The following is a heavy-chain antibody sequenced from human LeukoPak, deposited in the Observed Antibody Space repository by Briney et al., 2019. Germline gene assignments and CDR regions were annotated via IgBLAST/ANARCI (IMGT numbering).Heavy chain of an antibody. CDR1: GYTFTGYY. Sequence: GASVKVSCKASGYTFTGYYMHWVRQAPGQGLEWMGWINPNSGGTNYAQKFQGRVTMTRDTSISTAYMELSRLRSDDTAVYYCARVSVIVVVPVFGYWGREPWSPSPQ. D-gene: IGHD2-2*01. CDR2: INPNSGGT. J-gene: IGHJ4*02. CDR3: ARVSVIVVVPVFGY. V-gene: IGHV1-2*02.